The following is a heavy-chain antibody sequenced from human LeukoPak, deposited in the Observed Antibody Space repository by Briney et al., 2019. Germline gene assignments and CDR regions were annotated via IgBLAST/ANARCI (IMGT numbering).Heavy chain of an antibody. Sequence: GGSLRLSCTASGGFTFSNVWMNWVRQAPGGGLEWVGRILSKADGGTTDYAAPVKGRFAISRDDSKNILYLDMNSLKTEDTAVYYCAKDVWRYSGSYYDFDYWGQGTLVTVSS. CDR3: AKDVWRYSGSYYDFDY. V-gene: IGHV3-15*07. CDR1: GGFTFSNVW. J-gene: IGHJ4*02. CDR2: ILSKADGGTT. D-gene: IGHD1-26*01.